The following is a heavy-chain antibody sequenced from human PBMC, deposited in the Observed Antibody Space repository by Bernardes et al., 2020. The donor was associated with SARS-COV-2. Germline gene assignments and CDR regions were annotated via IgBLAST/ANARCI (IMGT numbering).Heavy chain of an antibody. J-gene: IGHJ6*02. Sequence: GSLQLSCAASGFTFSSYAMSWVRQAPGKGLEWVSAISGSGGSTYYADSVKGRFTISRDNSKNTLYLQMNSLRAEDTAVYYCAKEVLEVGASNYYYYGMDGWGQGSTVTVSS. V-gene: IGHV3-23*01. CDR3: AKEVLEVGASNYYYYGMDG. CDR1: GFTFSSYA. D-gene: IGHD1-26*01. CDR2: ISGSGGST.